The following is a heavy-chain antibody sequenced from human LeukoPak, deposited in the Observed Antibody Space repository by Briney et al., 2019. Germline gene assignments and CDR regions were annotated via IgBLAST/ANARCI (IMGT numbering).Heavy chain of an antibody. V-gene: IGHV3-15*01. J-gene: IGHJ4*02. CDR1: GFTFSNAW. D-gene: IGHD3-22*01. Sequence: KTGGSLRLSCAASGFTFSNAWMSWVRQAPGKGLEWIGRVKSKTDDGAIDYAAPVKGRFYISRDDSKNTLSLQMSSLKTEDTAVYYCVTGRRHYDSSGYYPYYFDYWGQGTLVTVSS. CDR2: VKSKTDDGAI. CDR3: VTGRRHYDSSGYYPYYFDY.